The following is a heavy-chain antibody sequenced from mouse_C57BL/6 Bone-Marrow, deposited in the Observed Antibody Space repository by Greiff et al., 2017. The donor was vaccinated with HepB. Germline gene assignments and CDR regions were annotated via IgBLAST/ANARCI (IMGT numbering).Heavy chain of an antibody. Sequence: EVMLVESGGDLVKPGGSLKLSCAASGFTFSSYGMSWVRQTPDKRLEWVATISSGGSYTYYPDSVKGRFTISRDNAKNTLYLQMSSLKSEDTAMYYCARHIGKPFYFDYWGQGTTLTVSS. CDR1: GFTFSSYG. D-gene: IGHD2-1*01. CDR3: ARHIGKPFYFDY. CDR2: ISSGGSYT. V-gene: IGHV5-6*01. J-gene: IGHJ2*01.